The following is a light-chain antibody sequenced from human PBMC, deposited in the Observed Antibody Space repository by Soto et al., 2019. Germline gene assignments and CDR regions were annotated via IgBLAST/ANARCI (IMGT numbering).Light chain of an antibody. CDR2: HAS. V-gene: IGKV3-15*01. CDR3: QQYNKWPLT. J-gene: IGKJ4*01. CDR1: QSVSSN. Sequence: EIVMTQSPATLSVSPGERATLSCRASQSVSSNLAWYQQKPGQAPRLLIYHASTRATGIPARFSGSGSGTEFTLTISSLHSEDFAVYYCQQYNKWPLTFGGGTKVESK.